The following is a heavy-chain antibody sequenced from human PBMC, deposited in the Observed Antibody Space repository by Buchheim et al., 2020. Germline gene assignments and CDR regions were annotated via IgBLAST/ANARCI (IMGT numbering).Heavy chain of an antibody. J-gene: IGHJ5*02. Sequence: EVQLVESGGGLVQPGGSLRLSCEASGFAFSRHAMSWVRQAPGKGLEWVLGLIENGVDTYYADSVKGRFTVSRDNSKNTVYLQMNSLRVEDTAVYYCVRDYRIGVGGWFDPWGQGTL. CDR1: GFAFSRHA. CDR3: VRDYRIGVGGWFDP. CDR2: LIENGVDT. D-gene: IGHD2-8*01. V-gene: IGHV3-23*04.